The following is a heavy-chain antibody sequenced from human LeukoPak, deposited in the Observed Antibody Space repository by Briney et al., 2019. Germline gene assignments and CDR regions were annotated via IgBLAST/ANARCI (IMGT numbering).Heavy chain of an antibody. CDR3: ARGGSGWSYYYYYAMDV. D-gene: IGHD6-19*01. Sequence: GGSLRLSCAASGFTVSSNYMSWVRQAPGRGLEWVSVIYSGGTTYYADSVKGRFTISRDNSKNTLYLQMNSLRAEDTAVYYCARGGSGWSYYYYYAMDVWGQGTTVTVSS. J-gene: IGHJ6*02. CDR1: GFTVSSNY. CDR2: IYSGGTT. V-gene: IGHV3-53*01.